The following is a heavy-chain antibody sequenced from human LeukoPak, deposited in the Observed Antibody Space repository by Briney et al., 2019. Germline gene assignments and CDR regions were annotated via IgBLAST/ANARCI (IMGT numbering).Heavy chain of an antibody. Sequence: GGSLRLSCAASGFTFSSYWMHWVRQAPGKGLVWVSRINSDGSSTSYADSVKGRFTISRDNAKNTLYLQMNSLRAGDTAVYYCARGYCSGGSCYLKTGNWFDPWGQGTLVTVSS. J-gene: IGHJ5*02. CDR2: INSDGSST. D-gene: IGHD2-15*01. CDR1: GFTFSSYW. CDR3: ARGYCSGGSCYLKTGNWFDP. V-gene: IGHV3-74*01.